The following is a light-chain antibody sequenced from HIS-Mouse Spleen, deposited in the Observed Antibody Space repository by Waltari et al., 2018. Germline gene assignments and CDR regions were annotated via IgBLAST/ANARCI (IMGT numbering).Light chain of an antibody. V-gene: IGLV1-47*01. Sequence: QSVLTQPPSASGTPGQRVTISCSGSSSNIGSNYVYWYQQLPGTAPKPHIYRNKRRPSGVPDRCSGSKFGTSASLAISGLRSEDEADYYWAAWDDSLSGPVVFGGGTKLTVL. CDR2: RNK. CDR1: SSNIGSNY. CDR3: AAWDDSLSGPVV. J-gene: IGLJ2*01.